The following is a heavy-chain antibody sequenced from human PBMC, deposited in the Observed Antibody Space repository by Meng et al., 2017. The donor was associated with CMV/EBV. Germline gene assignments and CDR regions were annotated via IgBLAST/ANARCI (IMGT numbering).Heavy chain of an antibody. CDR3: AKGGVTGYFFDY. J-gene: IGHJ4*02. Sequence: GESLKISCAASGFSFSTFGMHWVRQAPGKGLEWVALIWHDGSNKYYADSVKGRFTISRDNSRNTLYLQMNSLGVEDTAVYYCAKGGVTGYFFDYWGQGTLVTVSS. CDR1: GFSFSTFG. V-gene: IGHV3-33*06. D-gene: IGHD2-21*02. CDR2: IWHDGSNK.